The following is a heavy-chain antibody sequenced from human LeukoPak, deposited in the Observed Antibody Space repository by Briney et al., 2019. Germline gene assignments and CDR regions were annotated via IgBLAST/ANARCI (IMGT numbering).Heavy chain of an antibody. V-gene: IGHV4-39*01. CDR2: IYYSGST. Sequence: PSETLSLTCTVSGGSISSSSYYWGSIRQPPGKGLEWIGSIYYSGSTYYNPSLKSRVTISVDTSKNQFSLKLSSVTAADTAVYYCARPSIAAAGTFDYWGQGTLVTVSS. CDR3: ARPSIAAAGTFDY. J-gene: IGHJ4*02. CDR1: GGSISSSSYY. D-gene: IGHD6-13*01.